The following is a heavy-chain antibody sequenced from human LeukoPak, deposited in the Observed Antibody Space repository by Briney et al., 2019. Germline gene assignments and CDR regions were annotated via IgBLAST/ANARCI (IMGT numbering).Heavy chain of an antibody. V-gene: IGHV3-74*01. Sequence: PGGSLRLSCAASGFTFSSYWMHWVRQAPGKGLVWVSRINSDGSSTSYADSVKGRFTIYRDNAKNTLYLQMNSLRAEDTAVYYCARRGSDSSGYYRFDYWGQGTLVTVSS. CDR3: ARRGSDSSGYYRFDY. D-gene: IGHD3-22*01. CDR2: INSDGSST. J-gene: IGHJ4*02. CDR1: GFTFSSYW.